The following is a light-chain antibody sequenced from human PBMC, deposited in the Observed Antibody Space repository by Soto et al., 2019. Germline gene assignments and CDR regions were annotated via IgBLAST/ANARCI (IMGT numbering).Light chain of an antibody. Sequence: EIVLTQSPGTLSLSPGERATLSCRASQRVSSSYLAWYQQKPGQATRLLIYGASSRATGIPDRFSGSGSGTDFTLTISRLEPEDFAVYYCQHYGSSLWTFGQGTKVEIK. CDR2: GAS. CDR3: QHYGSSLWT. V-gene: IGKV3-20*01. CDR1: QRVSSSY. J-gene: IGKJ1*01.